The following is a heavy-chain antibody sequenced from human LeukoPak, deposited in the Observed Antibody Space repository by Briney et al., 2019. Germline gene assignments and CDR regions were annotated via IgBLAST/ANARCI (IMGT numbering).Heavy chain of an antibody. Sequence: ASVKVSCKVSGYTLTELPMHWVRQAPGKGLKWMGGFDPEDGETIYAQKFQGRVTMTEDTSTDTAYMELSSLRSEDTAVYYCATATIDTISSRDYYYYYGMDVWGQGTTVTVSS. V-gene: IGHV1-24*01. CDR2: FDPEDGET. CDR1: GYTLTELP. CDR3: ATATIDTISSRDYYYYYGMDV. D-gene: IGHD3-9*01. J-gene: IGHJ6*02.